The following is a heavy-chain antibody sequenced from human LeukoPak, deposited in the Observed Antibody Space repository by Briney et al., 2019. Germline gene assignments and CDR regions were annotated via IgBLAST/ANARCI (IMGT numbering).Heavy chain of an antibody. J-gene: IGHJ6*03. CDR2: INHSGGT. Sequence: SETLSLTCAVYGGSFSGYYWSWIRQPPGKGLEWIGEINHSGGTNYNPSLKSRVTISVDTSKNQFSLKLSSVTAADTAVYYCARVADSSGYYYGSIYYYYYMDVWGKGTTVTVSS. D-gene: IGHD3-22*01. CDR1: GGSFSGYY. V-gene: IGHV4-34*01. CDR3: ARVADSSGYYYGSIYYYYYMDV.